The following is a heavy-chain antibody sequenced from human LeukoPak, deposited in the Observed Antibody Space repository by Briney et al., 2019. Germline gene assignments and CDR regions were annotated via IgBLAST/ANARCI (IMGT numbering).Heavy chain of an antibody. CDR1: GYTFTSYG. CDR2: ISAYNGNT. Sequence: ASVKVSCKTSGYTFTSYGISWVRQAPGQGLEWMGWISAYNGNTNYAQKLQGRVTMTTDTSTSTAYMELRSLRSDGTAVYYCARDNGAAAGTQFDYWGQGTLVTVSS. J-gene: IGHJ4*02. D-gene: IGHD6-13*01. V-gene: IGHV1-18*01. CDR3: ARDNGAAAGTQFDY.